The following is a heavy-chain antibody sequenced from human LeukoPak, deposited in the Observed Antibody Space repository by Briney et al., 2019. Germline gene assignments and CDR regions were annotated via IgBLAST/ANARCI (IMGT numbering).Heavy chain of an antibody. J-gene: IGHJ4*02. Sequence: PSETLSLTCAAYGGSFSGYYWSWIRQPPGKGLEWIGEINHSGSTNYNPSLKSRVTISVDTSKNQFSLKLSSVTAADTAVYYCARGLSKWVRGNPVGYWGQGTLVTVSS. CDR3: ARGLSKWVRGNPVGY. CDR1: GGSFSGYY. D-gene: IGHD3-10*01. V-gene: IGHV4-34*01. CDR2: INHSGST.